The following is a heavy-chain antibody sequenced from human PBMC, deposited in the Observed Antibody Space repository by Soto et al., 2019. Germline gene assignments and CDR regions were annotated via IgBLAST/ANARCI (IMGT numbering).Heavy chain of an antibody. J-gene: IGHJ4*02. CDR1: GGSISSYY. Sequence: QVQLQESGPGLVKPSETLSLTCTVSGGSISSYYWSWIRQPPGKGLEWIGYIYYSGSTNYNPSLKRRVTQSVDTSKNQFSLKLSSVTAADTAVYYCARSSGWSDYWGQGTLVTVSS. D-gene: IGHD6-19*01. CDR3: ARSSGWSDY. CDR2: IYYSGST. V-gene: IGHV4-59*01.